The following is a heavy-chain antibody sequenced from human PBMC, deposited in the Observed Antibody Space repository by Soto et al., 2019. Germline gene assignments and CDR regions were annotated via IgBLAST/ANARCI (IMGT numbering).Heavy chain of an antibody. D-gene: IGHD2-21*02. CDR2: ISYDGSNK. CDR3: ASPHPASCGGDCYSNWFDP. Sequence: QVQLVESGGGVVQPGRSLRLSCAASGFTFSSYAMHWVRLAPGKGLEWVAVISYDGSNKYYADSVKGRFTISRDNSKNSLYLQMNSLRAEYTAVYYCASPHPASCGGDCYSNWFDPWGQGTLVTFSS. J-gene: IGHJ5*02. V-gene: IGHV3-30-3*01. CDR1: GFTFSSYA.